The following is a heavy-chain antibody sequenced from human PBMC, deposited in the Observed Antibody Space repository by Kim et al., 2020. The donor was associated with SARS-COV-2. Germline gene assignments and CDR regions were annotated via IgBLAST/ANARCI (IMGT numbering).Heavy chain of an antibody. CDR2: IYYSGST. CDR1: GGSISSYY. V-gene: IGHV4-59*08. D-gene: IGHD1-1*01. CDR3: ARQRNPRYYFDC. Sequence: SETLSLTCTVSGGSISSYYWSWIRQPPGKGLEWIGYIYYSGSTNYNPSLKSRVTISVDTSKNQFSLKLSSVTAADTAVYYCARQRNPRYYFDCWGQGTLVTVSS. J-gene: IGHJ4*02.